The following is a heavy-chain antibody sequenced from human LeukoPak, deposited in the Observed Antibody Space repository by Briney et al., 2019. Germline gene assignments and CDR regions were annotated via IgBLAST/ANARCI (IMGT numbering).Heavy chain of an antibody. Sequence: PGESLKISCKASGYSFATYWIGWVRQMPGKGLEWMGIIYPGDSDTRYSPSSQGHVTISADKSISTAYLQWSSLKASDTAMYYCARGKSYDSSGYYSNWGQGTPVTVSS. D-gene: IGHD3-22*01. CDR2: IYPGDSDT. J-gene: IGHJ4*02. CDR1: GYSFATYW. CDR3: ARGKSYDSSGYYSN. V-gene: IGHV5-51*01.